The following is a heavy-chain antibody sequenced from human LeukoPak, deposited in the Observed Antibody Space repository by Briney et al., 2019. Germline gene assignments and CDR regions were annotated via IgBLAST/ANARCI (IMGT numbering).Heavy chain of an antibody. V-gene: IGHV3-23*01. CDR3: AKDKSPNYYDSSGYYFPLDY. D-gene: IGHD3-22*01. Sequence: GGSLRLSCAASGFTFSSYGMSWVRQTPGKGLEWVSGISWNSGNIGYADSVKGRFTISRDNSKNTLYLQMNSLRAEDTAVYYCAKDKSPNYYDSSGYYFPLDYWGQGTLVTVSS. CDR1: GFTFSSYG. J-gene: IGHJ4*02. CDR2: ISWNSGNI.